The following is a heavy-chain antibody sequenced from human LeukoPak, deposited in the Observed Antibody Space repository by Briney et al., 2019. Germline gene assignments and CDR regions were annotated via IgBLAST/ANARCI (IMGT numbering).Heavy chain of an antibody. CDR1: GYTFTGYY. CDR2: INPNSGGT. CDR3: ATTPESSYYYYMDV. Sequence: ASVKVSCKASGYTFTGYYMHWVRQAPGQGLEWMGWINPNSGGTNYAQKFQGRVTMTRNTSISTAYMELSSLRSEDTAVYYCATTPESSYYYYMDVWGKGTTVTISS. J-gene: IGHJ6*03. V-gene: IGHV1-2*02.